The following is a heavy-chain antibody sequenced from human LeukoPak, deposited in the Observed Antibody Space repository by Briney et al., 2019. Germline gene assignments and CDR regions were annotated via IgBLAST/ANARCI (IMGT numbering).Heavy chain of an antibody. Sequence: PSETLSLTCTVSGDSISNYCWSWIRQPAGKGLEGIGRIYTSGSTNYNPSLKSRVTMSVDTSKNQFSLKLNSVTAADTAVYYCARSPWEYSGSPNWFDPWGQGTLVTVSS. CDR3: ARSPWEYSGSPNWFDP. D-gene: IGHD1-26*01. CDR1: GDSISNYC. J-gene: IGHJ5*02. CDR2: IYTSGST. V-gene: IGHV4-4*07.